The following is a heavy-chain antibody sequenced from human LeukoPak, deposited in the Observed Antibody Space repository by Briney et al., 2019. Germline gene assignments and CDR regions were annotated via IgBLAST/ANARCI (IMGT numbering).Heavy chain of an antibody. Sequence: PGGSLRLSCAASGFTFSDFYMSWIRQAPGKGLEWVSAISGSGGSTYYADSVKGRFTISRDNSKNTLYLQMNSLRAEDTAVYYCAKGEYYYDSSGYEYYFDYWGQGTLVTVSS. V-gene: IGHV3-23*01. D-gene: IGHD3-22*01. CDR2: ISGSGGST. J-gene: IGHJ4*02. CDR1: GFTFSDFY. CDR3: AKGEYYYDSSGYEYYFDY.